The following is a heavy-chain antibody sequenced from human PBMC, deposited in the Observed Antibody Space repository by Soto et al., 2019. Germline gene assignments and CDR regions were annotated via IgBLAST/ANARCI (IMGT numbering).Heavy chain of an antibody. CDR3: ARAAGGFNWFDP. V-gene: IGHV6-1*01. J-gene: IGHJ5*02. D-gene: IGHD6-13*01. CDR2: TYYRSKWYN. Sequence: SQTLSLTCAIFGDSVSSNSAAWNWIRQSPSRGLEWLGRTYYRSKWYNDYAISVKSRIIINPEASKNQFSLQLNSVTPEDTAVYYCARAAGGFNWFDPWGQGTLVTVSS. CDR1: GDSVSSNSAA.